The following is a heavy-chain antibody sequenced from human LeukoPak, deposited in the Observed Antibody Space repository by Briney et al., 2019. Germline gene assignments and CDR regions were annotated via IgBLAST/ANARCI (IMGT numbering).Heavy chain of an antibody. CDR2: ISGSGGST. CDR3: AKHFFHSVLVVVISY. J-gene: IGHJ4*02. Sequence: GGSLRLSCAASGFTFSSYAMSWVRQAPGKGLEWVSAISGSGGSTYYADSVKGRFTISRDNSKNTLYLQMNSLRAGDTAVYYCAKHFFHSVLVVVISYWGQGTLVTVSS. V-gene: IGHV3-23*01. CDR1: GFTFSSYA. D-gene: IGHD3-22*01.